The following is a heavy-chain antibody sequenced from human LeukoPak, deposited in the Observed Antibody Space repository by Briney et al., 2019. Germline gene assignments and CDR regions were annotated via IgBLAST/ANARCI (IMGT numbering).Heavy chain of an antibody. CDR3: AKLYSSSWFWFDP. CDR1: GGSISSYY. J-gene: IGHJ5*02. D-gene: IGHD6-13*01. V-gene: IGHV4-4*07. Sequence: PSETLSLTCTVSGGSISSYYWSWIRQPAGKGLEWIGRIYTSGSTNYNPSLKSRVTMLVDTSKNQFSLKLSSVTAADTAVYYCAKLYSSSWFWFDPWGQGTLVTVSS. CDR2: IYTSGST.